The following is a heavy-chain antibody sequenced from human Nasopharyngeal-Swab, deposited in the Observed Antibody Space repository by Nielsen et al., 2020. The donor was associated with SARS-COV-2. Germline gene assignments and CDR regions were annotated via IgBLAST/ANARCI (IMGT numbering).Heavy chain of an antibody. CDR1: GFPFRSYW. Sequence: GESLKISFSASGFPFRSYWLSLVRQAPGKGLEWVANIKQDGSEKYYLDSVKGRFTISRDNAKSSLYLQMNSLGAEDTAVYYCARDWGFLEWAFDYWGQGTLVTVSS. CDR3: ARDWGFLEWAFDY. J-gene: IGHJ4*02. CDR2: IKQDGSEK. D-gene: IGHD3-3*01. V-gene: IGHV3-7*01.